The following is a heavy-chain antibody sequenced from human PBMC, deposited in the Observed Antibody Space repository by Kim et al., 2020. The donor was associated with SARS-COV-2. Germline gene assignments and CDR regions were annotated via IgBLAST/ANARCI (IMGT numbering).Heavy chain of an antibody. CDR2: INHSGST. Sequence: SETLSLTCAVYGGSFSGYYWSWIRQPPGKGLEWIGEINHSGSTNYNPSLKSRVTISVDTSKNQFSLKLSSVTAADTAVYYCARASRGGSGIDYYYGMDVWGQGTTVTVSS. J-gene: IGHJ6*02. CDR1: GGSFSGYY. CDR3: ARASRGGSGIDYYYGMDV. D-gene: IGHD3-10*01. V-gene: IGHV4-34*01.